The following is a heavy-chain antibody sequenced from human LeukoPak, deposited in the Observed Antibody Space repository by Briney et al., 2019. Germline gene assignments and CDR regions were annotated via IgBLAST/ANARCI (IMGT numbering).Heavy chain of an antibody. Sequence: GGSLRLSCAASGFTFSSYSMNWVRQAPGKGLEWVSSISSSSSYIYYADSVKGRFTISRDNAKNSLYLRMNSLRAEDTAVYYCASPPFGELLSPFDYWGQGTLFTVSS. V-gene: IGHV3-21*01. J-gene: IGHJ4*02. CDR3: ASPPFGELLSPFDY. CDR1: GFTFSSYS. D-gene: IGHD3-10*01. CDR2: ISSSSSYI.